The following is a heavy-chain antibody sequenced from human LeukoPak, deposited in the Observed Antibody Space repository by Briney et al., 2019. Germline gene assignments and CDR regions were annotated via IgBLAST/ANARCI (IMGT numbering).Heavy chain of an antibody. CDR1: GFTFDDYG. CDR3: ARRGHIAAAGKGNDY. V-gene: IGHV4-34*01. J-gene: IGHJ4*02. CDR2: INHSGST. Sequence: GSLRLSCAASGFTFDDYGMSWVRQAPGKGLEWIGEINHSGSTNYNPSLKSRVTISVDKSKNQFSLKLSSVTAADTAVYYCARRGHIAAAGKGNDYWGQGTLVTVSS. D-gene: IGHD6-13*01.